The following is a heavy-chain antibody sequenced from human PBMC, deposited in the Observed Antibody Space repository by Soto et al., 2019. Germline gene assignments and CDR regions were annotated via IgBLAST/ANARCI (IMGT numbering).Heavy chain of an antibody. CDR1: GGSISSGGYY. D-gene: IGHD3-10*01. J-gene: IGHJ4*02. CDR2: IYYSGST. Sequence: SETLSLTCTVSGGSISSGGYYWSWIRQHPGKGLEWIGYIYYSGSTYYNPSLKSRVTISVDTSKNQFSLKLSSVTAADTAVYYCARDFGDSGSYKRWAPGYWGQGTLVTVSS. V-gene: IGHV4-31*03. CDR3: ARDFGDSGSYKRWAPGY.